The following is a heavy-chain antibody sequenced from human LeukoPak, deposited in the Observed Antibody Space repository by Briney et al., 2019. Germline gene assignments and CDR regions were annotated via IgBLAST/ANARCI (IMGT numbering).Heavy chain of an antibody. CDR1: GGSISSGSYY. D-gene: IGHD1-26*01. CDR2: IYTSGST. V-gene: IGHV4-61*02. J-gene: IGHJ4*02. CDR3: ARERSYYLDY. Sequence: PSQTLSLTCTVSGGSISSGSYYWSWIRQPAGKGLEWIGRIYTSGSTNYNPSLKSRVTISVDTSKNQFSLKLSSVTAADTAVYYCARERSYYLDYWGQGTLVTVSS.